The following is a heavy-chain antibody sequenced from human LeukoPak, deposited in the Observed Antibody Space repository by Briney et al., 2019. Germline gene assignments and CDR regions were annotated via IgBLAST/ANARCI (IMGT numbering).Heavy chain of an antibody. J-gene: IGHJ4*02. CDR3: ARRKSGTNPRGFDA. CDR1: GYSVTDNH. CDR2: INPKSDGT. Sequence: PAASVKVSCKASGYSVTDNHIHWVRQAPGQGLQWMGWINPKSDGTSRSRSFQGRLTMSSDTAIDTVYMQLSRLTPDDTAVYFCARRKSGTNPRGFDAWGQGTLITVSS. V-gene: IGHV1-2*02.